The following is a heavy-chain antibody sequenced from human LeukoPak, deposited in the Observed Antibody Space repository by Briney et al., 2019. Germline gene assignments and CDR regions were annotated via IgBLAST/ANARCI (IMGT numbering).Heavy chain of an antibody. V-gene: IGHV5-51*01. D-gene: IGHD2-2*01. CDR3: ASHTGYCSSMSCFHAFDI. J-gene: IGHJ3*02. Sequence: GESLKISCKGSGYSFTSYWIGWVRQMPGKGLEWMGIIYPGDSDTRYSPSFQGQVTISADKSINTAYLQWSSLKASDTAMYYCASHTGYCSSMSCFHAFDIWGQGTMVTDSS. CDR1: GYSFTSYW. CDR2: IYPGDSDT.